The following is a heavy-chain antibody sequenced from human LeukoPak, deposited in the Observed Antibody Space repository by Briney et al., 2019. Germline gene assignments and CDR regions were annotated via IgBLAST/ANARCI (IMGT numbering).Heavy chain of an antibody. V-gene: IGHV3-23*01. J-gene: IGHJ4*02. CDR1: GFTFSNAW. CDR2: ISGSGGST. Sequence: GGSLRLSCAASGFTFSNAWMSWVRQAPGKGLEWVSAISGSGGSTYYADSVKGRFTISRDNSKNTLYLQMNSLRAEDTAVYYCAKGRTTVTAADYWGQGTLVTVSS. D-gene: IGHD4-17*01. CDR3: AKGRTTVTAADY.